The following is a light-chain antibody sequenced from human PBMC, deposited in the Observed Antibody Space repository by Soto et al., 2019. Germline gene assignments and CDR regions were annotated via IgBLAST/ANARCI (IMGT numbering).Light chain of an antibody. CDR3: QQYGSSRT. CDR1: QSVSSSY. V-gene: IGKV3-20*01. Sequence: EIVLTQSPGTLSLSPGERATLSCRASQSVSSSYLAWYQQKPGQASRLLIYGASSRATGIPDRFSGSGSGTDFTLTISRLEPEYFAVYYCQQYGSSRTFGQGTKVEIK. CDR2: GAS. J-gene: IGKJ1*01.